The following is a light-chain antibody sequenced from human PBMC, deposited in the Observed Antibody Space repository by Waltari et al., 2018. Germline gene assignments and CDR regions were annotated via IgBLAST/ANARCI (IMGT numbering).Light chain of an antibody. Sequence: IVFTPSPGPLSFSPGARAPLPCRASQSVSRTLAWYQQKPGQAPRLLMYDASSRATGTPDRFSGSGSGTDFSLTISRLEPEDFAVYYCQHYVSLPVTFGQGTKVEIK. CDR3: QHYVSLPVT. CDR1: QSVSRT. J-gene: IGKJ1*01. CDR2: DAS. V-gene: IGKV3-20*01.